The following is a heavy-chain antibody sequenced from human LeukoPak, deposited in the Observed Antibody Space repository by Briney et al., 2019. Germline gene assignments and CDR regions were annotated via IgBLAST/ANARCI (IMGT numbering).Heavy chain of an antibody. V-gene: IGHV3-21*01. CDR1: GFSFNSYS. J-gene: IGHJ4*02. Sequence: GGSLRLSCAASGFSFNSYSMSWVRQAPGKGLEWVSSITSSSSYIYYADSVKGRFTISRDNAKNSLYLQMNSLRAEDTAVYYCARVYSCSWYSGYWGQGTLVTVSS. CDR2: ITSSSSYI. CDR3: ARVYSCSWYSGY. D-gene: IGHD6-13*01.